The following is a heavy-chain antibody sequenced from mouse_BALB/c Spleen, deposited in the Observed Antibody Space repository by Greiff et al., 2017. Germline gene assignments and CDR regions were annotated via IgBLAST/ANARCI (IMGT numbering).Heavy chain of an antibody. D-gene: IGHD1-1*02. CDR3: TAFDCGKYCFDY. Sequence: VQLKQSGAELVRSGASVKLSCTASGFNIKDYYMHWVKQRPEQGLEWIGWIDPENGNTEYDPKFQGKATMTADTTSNTAYLQLSSLTSEDTAVYYCTAFDCGKYCFDYWGQGTTLTVSS. V-gene: IGHV14-4*02. CDR1: GFNIKDYY. J-gene: IGHJ2*01. CDR2: IDPENGNT.